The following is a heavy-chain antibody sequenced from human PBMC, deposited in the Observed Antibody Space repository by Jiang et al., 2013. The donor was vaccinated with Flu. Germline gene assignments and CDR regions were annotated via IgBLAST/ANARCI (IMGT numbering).Heavy chain of an antibody. V-gene: IGHV3-23*01. CDR3: AKDQRGGVLDY. D-gene: IGHD3-16*01. J-gene: IGHJ4*02. CDR2: VSPSGGSV. Sequence: SAVSPSGGSVYYADSVQGRFTISRDNSKNTLYLQMSSLRVEDTAVYYCAKDQRGGVLDYWGQGTLATVSS.